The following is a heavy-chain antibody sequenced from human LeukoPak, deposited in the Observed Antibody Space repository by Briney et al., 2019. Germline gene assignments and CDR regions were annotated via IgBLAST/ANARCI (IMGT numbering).Heavy chain of an antibody. CDR1: GYTFTRYY. J-gene: IGHJ4*02. CDR2: INPSGGST. D-gene: IGHD2-2*01. V-gene: IGHV1-46*01. Sequence: ASVNVSCKASGYTFTRYYMHWVRQAPGQGLEWMGIINPSGGSTSYAQKFQGRVTMTRDTSTSTVYMELSSLRSEDTAVYYCARDWPRRDCSSTRCLHDYWGQGTLVTVSS. CDR3: ARDWPRRDCSSTRCLHDY.